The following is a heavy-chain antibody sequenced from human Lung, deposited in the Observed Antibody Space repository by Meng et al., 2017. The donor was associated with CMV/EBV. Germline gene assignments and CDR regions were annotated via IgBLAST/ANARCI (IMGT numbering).Heavy chain of an antibody. CDR2: INHGGSA. CDR3: ARRRRWSLVRLGASDI. Sequence: SETLSLXXAFHGDSFSGYYWSWIRQPPGQGLEWIGEINHGGSANYNSSLQTRLNSSIDTPKNQFSLEMRSVTAADTAVYYCARRRRWSLVRLGASDIWGQGXLVTVSS. V-gene: IGHV4-34*01. CDR1: GDSFSGYY. J-gene: IGHJ3*02. D-gene: IGHD3-16*01.